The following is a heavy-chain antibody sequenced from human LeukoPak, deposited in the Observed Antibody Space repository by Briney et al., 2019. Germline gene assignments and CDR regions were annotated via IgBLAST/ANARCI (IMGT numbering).Heavy chain of an antibody. V-gene: IGHV1-46*01. CDR1: GYTFTSYY. J-gene: IGHJ4*02. CDR2: INPSGGST. Sequence: ASVKVSCKASGYTFTSYYMHWVRQAPGQGLEWMGIINPSGGSTSYAQKFQGRVTMTRDTSTSTAYMELRSLRSDDTAVYYCARDRVAGLDYFDYWGQGTLVTVSS. D-gene: IGHD6-19*01. CDR3: ARDRVAGLDYFDY.